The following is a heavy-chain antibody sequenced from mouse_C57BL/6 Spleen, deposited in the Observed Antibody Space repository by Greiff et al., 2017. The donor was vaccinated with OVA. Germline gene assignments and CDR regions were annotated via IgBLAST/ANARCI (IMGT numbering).Heavy chain of an antibody. V-gene: IGHV1-82*01. D-gene: IGHD1-1*01. J-gene: IGHJ4*01. CDR3: ARDYGSREAMDY. Sequence: VQLQQSGPELVKPGASVKISCKASGYAFSSSWMNWVKQRPGKGLEWIGRIYPGDGDTNYNGKFKGKATLTADKSSSTAYMQLSSLTSEDSAVYFCARDYGSREAMDYWGQGTSVTVSA. CDR2: IYPGDGDT. CDR1: GYAFSSSW.